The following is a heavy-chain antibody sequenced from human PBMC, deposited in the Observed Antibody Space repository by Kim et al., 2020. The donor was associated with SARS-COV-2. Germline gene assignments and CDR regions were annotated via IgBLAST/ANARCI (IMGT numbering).Heavy chain of an antibody. CDR3: ARGSAGLAYYYYYGMDV. V-gene: IGHV4-34*01. Sequence: SETLSLTCAVYGGSFSGYYWSWIRQPPGRGLEWIGEINQSGGPNYNPSLKSRVTVSVDTSKSQFSLKLNSVTAADTAEYYCARGSAGLAYYYYYGMDVWGQGATVIVSS. CDR2: INQSGGP. J-gene: IGHJ6*02. CDR1: GGSFSGYY.